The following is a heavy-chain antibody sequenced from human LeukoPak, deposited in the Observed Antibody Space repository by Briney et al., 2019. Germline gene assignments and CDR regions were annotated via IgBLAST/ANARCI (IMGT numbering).Heavy chain of an antibody. CDR3: AKDRTDYYESDGYSDLDL. Sequence: GGSLRLSCVTSEITFSSYAMSWVRQAPGKGLEWVSGISDAGGITYYADSVKGRFTISRDNSKNTLFLQVSSLRVEDTAVYYCAKDRTDYYESDGYSDLDLWGQGTLVSVSS. V-gene: IGHV3-23*01. CDR1: EITFSSYA. J-gene: IGHJ5*02. CDR2: ISDAGGIT. D-gene: IGHD3-22*01.